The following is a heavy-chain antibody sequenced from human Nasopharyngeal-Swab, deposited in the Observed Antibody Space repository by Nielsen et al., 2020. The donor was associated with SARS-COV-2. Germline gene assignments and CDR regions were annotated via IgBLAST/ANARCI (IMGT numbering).Heavy chain of an antibody. V-gene: IGHV4-34*01. CDR2: FHPHGFP. J-gene: IGHJ4*02. D-gene: IGHD1-1*01. CDR1: GGSFNNFY. Sequence: SETLSLTCNVSGGSFNNFYASWVRQPPGKGWEWIGEFHPHGFPSYNPSLWSRVTISVDTSKNQLSLKFRSVTAADTAVYYCGRGLDHHKVGNVWGPGIRVTVSS. CDR3: GRGLDHHKVGNV.